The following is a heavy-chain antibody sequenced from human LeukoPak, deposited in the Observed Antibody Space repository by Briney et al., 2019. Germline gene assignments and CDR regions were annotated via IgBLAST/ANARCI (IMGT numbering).Heavy chain of an antibody. CDR1: GYSISSGYY. J-gene: IGHJ3*02. V-gene: IGHV4-38-2*02. Sequence: PSGTLSLTCTVSGYSISSGYYWGWIRQPPGKGLEWIGSINHSGSTYYNPSLKSRVTISIDTSKNQFSLKLSSVTAADTAVYYCARPGMSGAFDIWGQGTMVTVSS. CDR2: INHSGST. CDR3: ARPGMSGAFDI.